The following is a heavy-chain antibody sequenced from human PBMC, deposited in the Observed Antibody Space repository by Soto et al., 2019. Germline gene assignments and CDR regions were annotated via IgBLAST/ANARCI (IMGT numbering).Heavy chain of an antibody. CDR2: IYYSGST. J-gene: IGHJ5*02. CDR3: ARALGFGELLLATYNWFDP. D-gene: IGHD3-10*01. V-gene: IGHV4-31*03. CDR1: GGSISSGGYY. Sequence: SETLSLTCTVSGGSISSGGYYWSWIRQHPGKGLEWIGYIYYSGSTYYNPSLKSRVTISVDTSKNQFSLKLSSVTAADTAVYYCARALGFGELLLATYNWFDPWGQGTLVTVSS.